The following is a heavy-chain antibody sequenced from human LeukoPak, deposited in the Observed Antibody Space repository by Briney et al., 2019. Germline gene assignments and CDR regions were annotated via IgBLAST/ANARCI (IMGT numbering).Heavy chain of an antibody. Sequence: GGSLRLSCAASGFTFISYSVNWVRQAPGKGLEWVSYISGSSGTIYYADAVKGRFTIYRDNAKNSLYLQMNSLRAEDTAVYYCARRSEFGVLYYMDVWGKGTTVTVSS. V-gene: IGHV3-48*01. CDR3: ARRSEFGVLYYMDV. J-gene: IGHJ6*03. D-gene: IGHD3-16*01. CDR2: ISGSSGTI. CDR1: GFTFISYS.